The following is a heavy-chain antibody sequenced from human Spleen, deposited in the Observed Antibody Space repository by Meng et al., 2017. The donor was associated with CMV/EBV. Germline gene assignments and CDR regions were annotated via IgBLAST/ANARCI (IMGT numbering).Heavy chain of an antibody. Sequence: GESLKISCAASGFTFSSYEMNWVRQAPGKGLEWVSYISSSGSTMYYADSVKGRFTISRDNGKDSLYHQMDSLRPEDTAVYYCARGEYSNYHQYYYAMDVWGQGTTVTVSS. D-gene: IGHD4-11*01. CDR2: ISSSGSTM. V-gene: IGHV3-48*03. CDR1: GFTFSSYE. CDR3: ARGEYSNYHQYYYAMDV. J-gene: IGHJ6*02.